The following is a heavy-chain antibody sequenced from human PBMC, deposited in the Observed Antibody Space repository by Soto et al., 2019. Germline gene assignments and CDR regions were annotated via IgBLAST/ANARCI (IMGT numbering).Heavy chain of an antibody. CDR3: ARDQGYDFWSGYYGHYGMDV. D-gene: IGHD3-3*01. J-gene: IGHJ6*02. CDR2: ISAYNGNT. Sequence: ASVKVSCKASGYTFTSYGISWVRQAPGQGLEWMGWISAYNGNTNYAQKIQGRVTITTDTSTSTAYMELRSLRSDDTAVYYCARDQGYDFWSGYYGHYGMDVWGQGTTVTVSS. CDR1: GYTFTSYG. V-gene: IGHV1-18*04.